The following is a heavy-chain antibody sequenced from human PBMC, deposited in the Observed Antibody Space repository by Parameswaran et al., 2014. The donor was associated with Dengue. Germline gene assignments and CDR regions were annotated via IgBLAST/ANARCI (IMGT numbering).Heavy chain of an antibody. CDR3: ARDGGHCSGGSCNLYYFDY. J-gene: IGHJ4*02. Sequence: VRQAPGKGLEWVSVIYSGGSTYYADSVKGRFTISRDNSKNTLYLQMNSLRAEDTAVYYCARDGGHCSGGSCNLYYFDYWGQGTLVTVSS. D-gene: IGHD2-15*01. CDR2: IYSGGST. V-gene: IGHV3-53*01.